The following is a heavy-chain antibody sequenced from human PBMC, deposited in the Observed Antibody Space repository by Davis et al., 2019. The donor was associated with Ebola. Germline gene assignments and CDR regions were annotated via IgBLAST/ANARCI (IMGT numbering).Heavy chain of an antibody. CDR1: GYTFTSYA. Sequence: AASVKVSCKASGYTFTSYAMHWVRQAPGQRLEWMGWINAGNGNTKYSQKFQGRVTITRDTSASTAYMELSSLRSEDTAVYYCARDRTVTMVRGVILNPQGYWGQGTLVTVSS. CDR3: ARDRTVTMVRGVILNPQGY. D-gene: IGHD3-10*01. J-gene: IGHJ4*02. V-gene: IGHV1-3*01. CDR2: INAGNGNT.